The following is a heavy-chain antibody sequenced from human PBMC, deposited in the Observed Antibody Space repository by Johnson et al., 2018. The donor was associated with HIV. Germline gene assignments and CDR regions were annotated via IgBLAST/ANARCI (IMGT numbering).Heavy chain of an antibody. J-gene: IGHJ3*02. CDR1: GFTVSSNY. D-gene: IGHD2-2*01. CDR3: ARVGYQLHDAFDI. Sequence: VQLVESGGGLVQPGGSLRLSCAASGFTVSSNYMNWVRQAPGKGLEWVSVIYSGGSTFYADSVKGRFTISSDNSKNTLYLQMNNLSAEDTAVYYCARVGYQLHDAFDIWGQGTMVTVSS. V-gene: IGHV3-66*01. CDR2: IYSGGST.